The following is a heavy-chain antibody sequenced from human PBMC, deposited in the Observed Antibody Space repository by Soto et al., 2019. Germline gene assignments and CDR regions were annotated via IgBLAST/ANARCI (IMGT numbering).Heavy chain of an antibody. CDR1: GFIFSSYS. Sequence: GGSLRLSCEASGFIFSSYSMHWVRQAPGKGLVWVSRINDNGRRTNYADSVKGRFTMSRDNAQNTVYLQMNSLRAEDTAVYYCARDVELQSFVYWGQGILVTVSS. D-gene: IGHD1-26*01. CDR2: INDNGRRT. V-gene: IGHV3-74*01. CDR3: ARDVELQSFVY. J-gene: IGHJ4*02.